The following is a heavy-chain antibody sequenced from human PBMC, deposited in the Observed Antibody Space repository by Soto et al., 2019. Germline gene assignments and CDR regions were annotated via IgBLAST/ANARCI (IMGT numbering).Heavy chain of an antibody. Sequence: ESLKISCKGSGYSFSNYWIAWVRQKPGKGLEWMGIFYSDDSDIRYSPSFQGQVTISVDKAINTAYLQLSSLKASDTGIYYCGRGGPPLGYPMDVLGQGTTVTVSS. CDR2: FYSDDSDI. D-gene: IGHD7-27*01. J-gene: IGHJ6*02. V-gene: IGHV5-51*01. CDR1: GYSFSNYW. CDR3: GRGGPPLGYPMDV.